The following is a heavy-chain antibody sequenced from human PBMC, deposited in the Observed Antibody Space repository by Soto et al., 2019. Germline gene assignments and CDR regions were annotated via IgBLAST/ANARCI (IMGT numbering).Heavy chain of an antibody. Sequence: SQTLSLTCAISGDSVSSNSVAWSWIRQSPLRGLEWLGRTYYRSKWYTDYALSVKSRITINSDTSKNQFSLQLDSVTPEDTAVYYCARARGSGSYDYWGQGTLVTVSS. D-gene: IGHD1-26*01. CDR3: ARARGSGSYDY. CDR2: TYYRSKWYT. CDR1: GDSVSSNSVA. J-gene: IGHJ4*02. V-gene: IGHV6-1*01.